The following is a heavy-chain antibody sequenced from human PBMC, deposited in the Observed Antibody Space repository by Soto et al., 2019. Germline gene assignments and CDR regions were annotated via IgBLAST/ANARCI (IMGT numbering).Heavy chain of an antibody. V-gene: IGHV1-69*02. CDR2: IIPILGIA. CDR3: AGSIVVVPAYYYMDV. CDR1: GGTFSSYT. J-gene: IGHJ6*03. D-gene: IGHD2-15*01. Sequence: SVKVSCKASGGTFSSYTISWVRQAPGQGLEWMGRIIPILGIANYAQKFQGRVTITADKSTSTAYMELSSLRSEDTAVYYCAGSIVVVPAYYYMDVWGKGTTVTVSS.